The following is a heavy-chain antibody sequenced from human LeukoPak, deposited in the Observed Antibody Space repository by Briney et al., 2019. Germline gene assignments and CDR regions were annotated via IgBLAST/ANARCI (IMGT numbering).Heavy chain of an antibody. D-gene: IGHD6-19*01. Sequence: PSETLSLTCTVSGGSISSYYWSWIRQPAGKGLEWIGRIYTSGSTNYNPSLKSRVTMSVDTSKNQFSLKLSSVTAADTAVYYCAREPPYYAVAGTAGFDYWGQGTLVTVSS. J-gene: IGHJ4*02. V-gene: IGHV4-4*07. CDR3: AREPPYYAVAGTAGFDY. CDR2: IYTSGST. CDR1: GGSISSYY.